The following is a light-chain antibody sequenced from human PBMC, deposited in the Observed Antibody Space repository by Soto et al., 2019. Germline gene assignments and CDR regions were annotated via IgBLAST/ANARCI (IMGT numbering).Light chain of an antibody. J-gene: IGLJ2*01. V-gene: IGLV2-14*01. Sequence: QSALTQHASVSGSRGQSITISCTGTSSDVGGYNYVSWYQQHPGKAPKLMIYDVSNRPSGVSNRFSGSKSGNTASLTISGLQAEDEADYYCSSYTSSSTVVFGGGTKLTVL. CDR1: SSDVGGYNY. CDR2: DVS. CDR3: SSYTSSSTVV.